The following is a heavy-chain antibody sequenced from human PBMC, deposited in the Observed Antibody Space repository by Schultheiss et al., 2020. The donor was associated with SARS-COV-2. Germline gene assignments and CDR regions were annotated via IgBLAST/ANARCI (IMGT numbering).Heavy chain of an antibody. V-gene: IGHV3-64D*09. CDR1: GFTFSSYA. Sequence: GESLKISCSASGFTFSSYAMHWVRQAPGKGLEYVSAISSNGGSTYYADSVKGRFTISRDNSKNTLYLQMSSLRAEDTAVYYCARYGIAVAVGSFDYWGQGTLVTVSS. CDR3: ARYGIAVAVGSFDY. J-gene: IGHJ4*02. CDR2: ISSNGGST. D-gene: IGHD6-19*01.